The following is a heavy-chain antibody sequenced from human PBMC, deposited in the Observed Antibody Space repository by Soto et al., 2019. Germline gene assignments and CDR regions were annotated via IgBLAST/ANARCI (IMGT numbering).Heavy chain of an antibody. D-gene: IGHD1-20*01. J-gene: IGHJ6*02. CDR3: ARSIRGPRRFNGMDV. CDR1: GFSLTSPGMC. CDR2: IERDDDDK. V-gene: IGHV2-70*13. Sequence: SGPTLLNPTETLTLTCTFSGFSLTSPGMCVSWIRQPPGKALEWLALIERDDDDKYYSTSLKTRLTISKDTRKKQVVLTMANMDPADTGTYYCARSIRGPRRFNGMDVWGQGTTVTVSS.